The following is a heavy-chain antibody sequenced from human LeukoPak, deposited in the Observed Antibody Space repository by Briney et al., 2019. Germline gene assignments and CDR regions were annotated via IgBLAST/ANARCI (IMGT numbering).Heavy chain of an antibody. CDR1: GDSISGSNYH. Sequence: SETLSLTCTVSGDSISGSNYHWGWIRQPPGKGLEWLGTVHPTGRAFYNPSLRGRTTVSVDTSKNEFSLKLTSVTAADTAVYYCAREPDAWGQGILVIVSS. CDR2: VHPTGRA. V-gene: IGHV4-39*07. CDR3: AREPDA. J-gene: IGHJ5*02.